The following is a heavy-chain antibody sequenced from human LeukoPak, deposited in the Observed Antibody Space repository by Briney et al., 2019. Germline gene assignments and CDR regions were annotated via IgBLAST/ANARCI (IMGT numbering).Heavy chain of an antibody. CDR1: GFTFSNYA. Sequence: GGSLRLSCADSGFTFSNYAMSWVRQAPGKGLEWVSAISNTGGGTYYADSVKGRFTISRDNSKNTLYLQMNSLRAEDTAVYYCAKLARRFGIDYWGQGTLVTVSS. D-gene: IGHD3-10*01. CDR2: ISNTGGGT. J-gene: IGHJ4*02. V-gene: IGHV3-23*01. CDR3: AKLARRFGIDY.